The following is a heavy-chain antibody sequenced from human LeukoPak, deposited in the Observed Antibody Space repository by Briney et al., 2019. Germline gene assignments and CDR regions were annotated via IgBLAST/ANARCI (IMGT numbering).Heavy chain of an antibody. CDR3: AKGASGDYYDSSGYCGY. V-gene: IGHV3-23*01. CDR2: ISGSGGST. J-gene: IGHJ4*02. CDR1: GFTFSSYA. Sequence: QSGGSLRLSCAASGFTFSSYAMSWVRQAPGKGLEWVSAISGSGGSTYYADSVKGRFTISRDNSKNTLYLQMNSLRAEDTAVYYCAKGASGDYYDSSGYCGYWGQGTLVTVSS. D-gene: IGHD3-22*01.